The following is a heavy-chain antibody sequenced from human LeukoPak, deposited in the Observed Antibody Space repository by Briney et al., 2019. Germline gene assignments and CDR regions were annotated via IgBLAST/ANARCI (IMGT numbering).Heavy chain of an antibody. D-gene: IGHD3-3*01. V-gene: IGHV4-61*02. CDR1: GGSISSGSYY. CDR3: ARESSLLRSTDY. J-gene: IGHJ4*02. CDR2: IYTSGST. Sequence: SETLSLTCTVSGGSISSGSYYWSWIRQPAGKGLEWIGRIYTSGSTNYNPSLKSRVIISVDTSKNQFSLKLSSVTAVDTAVYYCARESSLLRSTDYWGQGTLVTVS.